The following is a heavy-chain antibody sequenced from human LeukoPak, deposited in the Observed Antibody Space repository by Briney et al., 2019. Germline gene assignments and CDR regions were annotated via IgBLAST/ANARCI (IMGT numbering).Heavy chain of an antibody. CDR1: GFTFSGYE. V-gene: IGHV3-48*03. D-gene: IGHD2-15*01. CDR3: ARGPYPGYCSGGSCYVVWDY. CDR2: ISSSGSTI. Sequence: GGSLRLSCAASGFTFSGYEMNWVRQAPGKGLEWVSYISSSGSTIYYADSVKGRFTISRDNAKNSLYLQMNSLRAEDTAVYYCARGPYPGYCSGGSCYVVWDYWGQGTLVTVSS. J-gene: IGHJ4*02.